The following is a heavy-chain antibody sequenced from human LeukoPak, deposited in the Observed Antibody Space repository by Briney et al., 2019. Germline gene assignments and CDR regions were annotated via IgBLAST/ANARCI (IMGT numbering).Heavy chain of an antibody. Sequence: SQTLSLTCTVSGGSISSGGYYWSWIRQHPGKGLEWIGYIYYSGSTYYNSSLKSRVTISVDTSKNQFSLKLSSVTAADTAVYYCARERRGYCSSTSCSHNWFDPWGQGTLVTVSS. CDR2: IYYSGST. V-gene: IGHV4-31*03. CDR1: GGSISSGGYY. D-gene: IGHD2-2*01. CDR3: ARERRGYCSSTSCSHNWFDP. J-gene: IGHJ5*02.